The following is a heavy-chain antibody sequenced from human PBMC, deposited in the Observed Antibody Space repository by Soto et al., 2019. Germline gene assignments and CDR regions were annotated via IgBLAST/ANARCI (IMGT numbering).Heavy chain of an antibody. CDR3: ARGGSGWTRGGWLGP. Sequence: QAHLEQSGGGLVKPGGSLTLSCIASGFSFSDYYMIWVRRVPGKGLEWLAYISDSGGTIYYADAVRARFTIFRDNGANSVYLQMDDLTDEDTALYFCARGGSGWTRGGWLGPWGQGSLVTVSS. J-gene: IGHJ5*02. D-gene: IGHD6-25*01. V-gene: IGHV3-11*01. CDR1: GFSFSDYY. CDR2: ISDSGGTI.